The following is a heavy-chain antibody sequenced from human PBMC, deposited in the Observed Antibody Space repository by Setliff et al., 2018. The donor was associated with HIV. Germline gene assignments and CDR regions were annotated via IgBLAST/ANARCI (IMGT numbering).Heavy chain of an antibody. V-gene: IGHV1-2*02. J-gene: IGHJ6*03. CDR1: GYSFSDDY. Sequence: ASVKVSCKASGYSFSDDYMHWVRQAPGQGLEWMGWINPNSGDTNYAQKFQGRVTMTRDTSISTVYMELSRLISDDTAVYYCVRDRTHQNWGSRGYYYMDVWGKGTTVTVS. D-gene: IGHD7-27*01. CDR2: INPNSGDT. CDR3: VRDRTHQNWGSRGYYYMDV.